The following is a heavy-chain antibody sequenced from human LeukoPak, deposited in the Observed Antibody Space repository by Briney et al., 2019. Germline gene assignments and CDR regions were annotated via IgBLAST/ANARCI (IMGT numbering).Heavy chain of an antibody. CDR3: ARSLSPAVGGKYYYFYGMDV. D-gene: IGHD3-3*01. V-gene: IGHV4-59*01. CDR1: GGSISSYY. Sequence: SETLSLTCTVSGGSISSYYWSWIRQPPGKGLEWIGHIYYRGSTNYNPSLKSRVTVSVDTSKNHFSLKLTSVTAADTAVYYCARSLSPAVGGKYYYFYGMDVWGQGTTVTVSS. CDR2: IYYRGST. J-gene: IGHJ6*02.